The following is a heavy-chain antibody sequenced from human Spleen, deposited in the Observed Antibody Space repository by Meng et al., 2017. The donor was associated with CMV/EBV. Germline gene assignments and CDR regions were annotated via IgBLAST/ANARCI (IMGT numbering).Heavy chain of an antibody. CDR1: GGSISSSSYY. Sequence: SETLSLTCTVSGGSISSSSYYWGWIRQPPGKGLEWIGSIYYSGSTYYNPSLKSRVTISVDTSKNQFSLSLSYVTAADMAVYYCARHPSWFPSYYYYGMDVWGQGTTVTVSS. D-gene: IGHD3-10*01. CDR3: ARHPSWFPSYYYYGMDV. J-gene: IGHJ6*02. CDR2: IYYSGST. V-gene: IGHV4-39*01.